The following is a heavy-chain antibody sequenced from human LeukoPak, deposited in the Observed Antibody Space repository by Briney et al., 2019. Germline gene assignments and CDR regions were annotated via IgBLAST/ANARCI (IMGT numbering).Heavy chain of an antibody. Sequence: GASLRLSCAASGFTFSSYAMSWVRQAPGKGLEWVSAISGSGGSTYYAGSVKGRFTISRDNSKNTLYLQMNCLRAEDTAVYYCAKDRERYSSSFDYWGQGTLVTVSS. V-gene: IGHV3-23*01. D-gene: IGHD6-6*01. CDR2: ISGSGGST. CDR1: GFTFSSYA. J-gene: IGHJ4*02. CDR3: AKDRERYSSSFDY.